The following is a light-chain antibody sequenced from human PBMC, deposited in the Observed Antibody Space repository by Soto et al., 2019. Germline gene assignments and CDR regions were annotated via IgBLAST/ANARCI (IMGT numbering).Light chain of an antibody. J-gene: IGKJ1*01. Sequence: EIVLTQSPGTLSLSPGERATLSCRASQSVSSSYLAWYQQKPGQAPRLLIYGASSRATAIPDRFSGSGSGTGFTLTISRLEPEDFAVYYCQQYGSSFWTFGQGTKVEIK. CDR3: QQYGSSFWT. V-gene: IGKV3-20*01. CDR1: QSVSSSY. CDR2: GAS.